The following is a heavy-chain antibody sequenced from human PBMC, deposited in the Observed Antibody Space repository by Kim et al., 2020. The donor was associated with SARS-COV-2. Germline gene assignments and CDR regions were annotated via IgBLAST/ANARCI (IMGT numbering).Heavy chain of an antibody. V-gene: IGHV3-23*01. CDR2: ISGSGDST. CDR1: GFTFSPYA. J-gene: IGHJ4*02. D-gene: IGHD2-15*01. Sequence: GGSLRLSCAASGFTFSPYAMSWVRQAPGKGLEWVSGISGSGDSTYYADFVKGRFTISRDNSKNTLYLQMNSLRAEDTAVYYCAKGSGGSYYSHFDYWGQGTLVTVSS. CDR3: AKGSGGSYYSHFDY.